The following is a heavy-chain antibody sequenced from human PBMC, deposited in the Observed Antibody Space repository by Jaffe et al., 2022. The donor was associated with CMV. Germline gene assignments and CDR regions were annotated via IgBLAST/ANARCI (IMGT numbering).Heavy chain of an antibody. D-gene: IGHD2-2*01. V-gene: IGHV3-7*01. Sequence: EVQLVESGGGLVQPGGSLRLSCAASGFTFSSYWMSWVRQAPGKGLEWVANIKQDGSEKYYVDSVKGRFTISRDNAKNSLYLQMNSLRAEDTAVYYCARVPFPAAITPFDYWGQGTLVTVSS. J-gene: IGHJ4*02. CDR2: IKQDGSEK. CDR3: ARVPFPAAITPFDY. CDR1: GFTFSSYW.